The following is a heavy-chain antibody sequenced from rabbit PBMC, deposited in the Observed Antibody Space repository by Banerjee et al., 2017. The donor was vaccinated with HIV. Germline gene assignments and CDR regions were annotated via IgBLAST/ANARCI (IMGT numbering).Heavy chain of an antibody. D-gene: IGHD8-1*01. CDR2: IYTGSDSA. Sequence: QEQLEESGGDLVKPEESLTLTCTASGFSFSSSYWICWVRQAPGKGLEWIGCIYTGSDSAYYASWAKGRFTISKTSSTTVTLQLNSLTAADTATYFCARKADHAGGSCIGLWGQGTLVTVS. CDR1: GFSFSSSYW. V-gene: IGHV1S45*01. J-gene: IGHJ3*01. CDR3: ARKADHAGGSCIGL.